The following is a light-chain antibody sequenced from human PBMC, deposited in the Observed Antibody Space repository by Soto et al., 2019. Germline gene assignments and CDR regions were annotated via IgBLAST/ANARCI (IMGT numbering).Light chain of an antibody. J-gene: IGKJ4*01. CDR1: QSVSSN. CDR3: QKYHNWPPVT. Sequence: EIVLTQSPGTLSLSPGERATLSCRASQSVSSNYLAWFQQKPGQAPRLLIYGASTRATGIPDRFSGRGSGTEFSLTISRLQSEDFAVYYCQKYHNWPPVTFGGGTKVDI. V-gene: IGKV3-15*01. CDR2: GAS.